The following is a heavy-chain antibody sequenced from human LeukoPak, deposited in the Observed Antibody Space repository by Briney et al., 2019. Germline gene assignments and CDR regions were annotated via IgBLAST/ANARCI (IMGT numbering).Heavy chain of an antibody. J-gene: IGHJ4*02. D-gene: IGHD5-12*01. V-gene: IGHV3-21*01. CDR2: ISGSSSYI. CDR3: ARGPSGYHNT. Sequence: GGSLRLSCAASGFTFSNYSMNWVRQAPGKGLEWVSSISGSSSYIYYADSVKGRFTISRDNAKNSLYLQMNSLRAEDTAVYYCARGPSGYHNTGGQGTLVTVSS. CDR1: GFTFSNYS.